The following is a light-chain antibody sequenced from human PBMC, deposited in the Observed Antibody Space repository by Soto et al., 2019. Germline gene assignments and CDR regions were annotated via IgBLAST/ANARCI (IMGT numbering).Light chain of an antibody. CDR3: QHYGPPPWT. Sequence: IALTQAAGPLYLSPGERATLSCTASQTVSGSYLAWFHQKPGPAPRRLIYAASTRAAGVPDRFSGSGSGTDFSLTIRRLEPEYFADYYCQHYGPPPWTFGQGTKVEIK. J-gene: IGKJ1*01. CDR1: QTVSGSY. CDR2: AAS. V-gene: IGKV3-20*01.